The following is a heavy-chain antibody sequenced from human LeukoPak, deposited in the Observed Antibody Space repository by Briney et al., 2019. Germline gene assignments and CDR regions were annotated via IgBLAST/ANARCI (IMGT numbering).Heavy chain of an antibody. CDR1: GFTFSSYA. V-gene: IGHV3-64D*09. CDR3: VKLGRTAPDY. CDR2: ISSSGGGT. Sequence: GGSLRLSCSASGFTFSSYAMHWVRQASGKGLESVSGISSSGGGTYYADSVKGRFTISRDNTKNTLDLQMSSLRAEDTAVYYCVKLGRTAPDYWGQGTLVTVSS. J-gene: IGHJ4*02.